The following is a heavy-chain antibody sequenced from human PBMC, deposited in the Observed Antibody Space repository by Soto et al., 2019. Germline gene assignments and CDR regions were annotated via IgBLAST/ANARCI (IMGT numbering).Heavy chain of an antibody. CDR1: GGSISSGGYY. V-gene: IGHV4-31*03. Sequence: SETLSLTCTVSGGSISSGGYYWSWIHQHPGKGLEWVGYIYYSRTTYYNPSLESRVTISVDTSKNQFSLNLSSVTAADTAVYYCARGFLEWLSHPYYGMDVWGRGTTVTVSS. D-gene: IGHD3-3*01. CDR2: IYYSRTT. CDR3: ARGFLEWLSHPYYGMDV. J-gene: IGHJ6*02.